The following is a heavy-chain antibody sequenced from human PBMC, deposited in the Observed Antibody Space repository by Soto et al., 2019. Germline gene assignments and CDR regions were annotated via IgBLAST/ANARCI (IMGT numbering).Heavy chain of an antibody. Sequence: GESLKISCKGSGYSFTSYWIGWVRQMPGKGLEWMGIIYPGDSDTRYSPSFQGQVTISADKSISTAYLQWSSLKASDTAMYYCARHVVTVTTGGGGSYYYYMDVWGKGTTVTVSS. CDR1: GYSFTSYW. CDR2: IYPGDSDT. J-gene: IGHJ6*03. V-gene: IGHV5-51*01. D-gene: IGHD4-17*01. CDR3: ARHVVTVTTGGGGSYYYYMDV.